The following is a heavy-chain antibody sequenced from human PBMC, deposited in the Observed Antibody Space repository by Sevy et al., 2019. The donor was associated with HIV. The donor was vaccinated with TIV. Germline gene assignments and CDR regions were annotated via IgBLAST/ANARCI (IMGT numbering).Heavy chain of an antibody. V-gene: IGHV1-18*01. J-gene: IGHJ4*02. CDR3: VRGGALYSSSSIDY. CDR1: GYTFTSYG. Sequence: ASVKVSCKASGYTFTSYGISWVRQAPGQGLEWMGWISAYNGNTEYEQRFQGRVTLTTDTPTSTAYMDLRSLKSDDTAVYYCVRGGALYSSSSIDYWGQGTLVTVSS. CDR2: ISAYNGNT. D-gene: IGHD6-6*01.